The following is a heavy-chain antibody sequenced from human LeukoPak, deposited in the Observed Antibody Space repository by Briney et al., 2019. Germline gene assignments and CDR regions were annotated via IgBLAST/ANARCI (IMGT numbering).Heavy chain of an antibody. CDR2: IYYTGST. V-gene: IGHV4-59*08. Sequence: PSETLSLTCSVSGGSISSLYWSWIRQPPGKGLEWIGYIYYTGSTNCNPSLRGRVTMFVDMSKNQFSLRLSSVTAADAAVYYCARHRAYSSSSPFDYWGQGTLVTVSS. CDR3: ARHRAYSSSSPFDY. D-gene: IGHD6-6*01. CDR1: GGSISSLY. J-gene: IGHJ4*02.